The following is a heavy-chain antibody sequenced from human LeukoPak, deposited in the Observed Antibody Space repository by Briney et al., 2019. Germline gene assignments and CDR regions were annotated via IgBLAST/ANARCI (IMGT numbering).Heavy chain of an antibody. Sequence: ASVKVSCKASGYTFTSYAMHWVRQAPGQRLEWMGWINAGNGNTKYSQEFQGRVTITRDTSASTACMELSSLRSEDMAVYYCARWGGYSSGWIDYWGQGTLVTVSS. CDR1: GYTFTSYA. CDR3: ARWGGYSSGWIDY. CDR2: INAGNGNT. J-gene: IGHJ4*02. V-gene: IGHV1-3*03. D-gene: IGHD6-19*01.